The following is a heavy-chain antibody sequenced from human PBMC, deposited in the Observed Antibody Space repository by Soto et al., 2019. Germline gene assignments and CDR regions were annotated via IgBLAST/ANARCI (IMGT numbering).Heavy chain of an antibody. J-gene: IGHJ4*02. CDR1: GFIFSNYN. V-gene: IGHV3-48*02. D-gene: IGHD3-22*01. CDR3: ARSYYFYGSGYIQRAKQEYCFEA. Sequence: GGSLRLSCATSGFIFSNYNMNWVRQAPGKGLQWVSYISSSSATINYADSVKGRFTVSRDNAKSSLFLQMSSLRDEDTAVYFCARSYYFYGSGYIQRAKQEYCFEAWGQGTMVTVYS. CDR2: ISSSSATI.